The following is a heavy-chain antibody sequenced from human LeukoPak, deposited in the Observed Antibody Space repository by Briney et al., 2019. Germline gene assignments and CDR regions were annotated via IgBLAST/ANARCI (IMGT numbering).Heavy chain of an antibody. V-gene: IGHV1-46*01. CDR1: GYTFGTHW. D-gene: IGHD1-26*01. CDR3: ARDYSGEWEQLTGWWFDP. J-gene: IGHJ5*02. Sequence: ASVKVSCKASGYTFGTHWMHWVRQAPGQGLEWMGIINPRGDVRSYAQKFKGRVTVTRDMSTRTVYMELSDLRPEDTAVYYCARDYSGEWEQLTGWWFDPWGQGTLVIVSS. CDR2: INPRGDVR.